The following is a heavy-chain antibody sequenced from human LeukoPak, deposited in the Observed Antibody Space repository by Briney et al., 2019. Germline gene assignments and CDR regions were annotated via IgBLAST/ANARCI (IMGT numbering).Heavy chain of an antibody. CDR3: ARDVLAARRPLEYFQH. D-gene: IGHD2-8*02. V-gene: IGHV1-2*02. CDR1: GYTFTGYY. CDR2: INPNRGGT. J-gene: IGHJ1*01. Sequence: ASVKVSCKASGYTFTGYYMHWVRQAPGQGLEWMGWINPNRGGTNYAQKFQGRVTMTRDTSISTAYMELSRLRSDDTAVYYCARDVLAARRPLEYFQHWGQGTLVTVSS.